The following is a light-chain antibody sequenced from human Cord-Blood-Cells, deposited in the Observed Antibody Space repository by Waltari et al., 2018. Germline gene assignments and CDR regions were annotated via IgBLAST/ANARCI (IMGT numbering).Light chain of an antibody. CDR2: QIG. Sequence: SYELTQPPSVSVSPGQTASIPCSGDKLGDKYACWYQQKPGPSPGLFNYQIGKRPAGLPGRFSGYNSGNTATLTISGTQAMDEADYYCQAWDSSTAVFGGGTKLTVL. CDR1: KLGDKY. J-gene: IGLJ2*01. V-gene: IGLV3-1*01. CDR3: QAWDSSTAV.